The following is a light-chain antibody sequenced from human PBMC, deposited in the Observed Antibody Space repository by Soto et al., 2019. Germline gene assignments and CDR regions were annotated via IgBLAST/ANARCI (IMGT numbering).Light chain of an antibody. CDR2: DVF. CDR3: TSWTSTSTYV. V-gene: IGLV2-14*03. Sequence: QSALTQDASVSGSAVQSITISCTGTSSDVGGFNYVSWYQQHPGKAPKLMIYDVFTRPSGDSNRFSGSKSGNTASLTISALQAEDEADYYFTSWTSTSTYVFGSGTKVTVL. CDR1: SSDVGGFNY. J-gene: IGLJ1*01.